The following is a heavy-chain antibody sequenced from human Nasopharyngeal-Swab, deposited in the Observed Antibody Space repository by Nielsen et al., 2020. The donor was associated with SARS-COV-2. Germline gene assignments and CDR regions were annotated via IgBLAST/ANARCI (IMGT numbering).Heavy chain of an antibody. D-gene: IGHD2-2*01. V-gene: IGHV4-30-4*01. CDR3: ARDDVYCSSISCYRAPLNY. CDR2: IYYSGST. J-gene: IGHJ4*02. Sequence: WIRQPPGKGLEWNGYIYYSGSTYYNPSLKSRVTISVDTSKNQFSLKLSSVTAADTAVYYCARDDVYCSSISCYRAPLNYWGQGTLVTVSS.